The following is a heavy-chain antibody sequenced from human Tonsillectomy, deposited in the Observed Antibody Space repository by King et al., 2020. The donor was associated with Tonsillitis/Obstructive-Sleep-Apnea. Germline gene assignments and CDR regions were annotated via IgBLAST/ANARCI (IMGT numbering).Heavy chain of an antibody. D-gene: IGHD3-22*01. V-gene: IGHV3-30*04. J-gene: IGHJ3*02. CDR1: GFTFSSYA. CDR2: ISYDGTNK. Sequence: VQLVESGGGVVQPGRSLRLSCAASGFTFSSYAIHWVRQGPGKGLEWVAVISYDGTNKYYADSVKGRFTISRDNSENTLYLQMNSLRAEDTAVYYCARDGIYDSNGYADAFDIWGQGTMVTVSS. CDR3: ARDGIYDSNGYADAFDI.